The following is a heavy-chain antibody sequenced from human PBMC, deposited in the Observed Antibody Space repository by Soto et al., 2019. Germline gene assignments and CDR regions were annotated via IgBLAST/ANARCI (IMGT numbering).Heavy chain of an antibody. CDR1: GFSVSSNS. Sequence: WGSLRLSCAASGFSVSSNSMSWVRQAPGKGLEWVSVIHSDVTTYYADSAKGRFIISRDNSKDTLYLQMNRLRAEDTAVYYCARELSGSWYNWYDPWGQGTLVTVSS. D-gene: IGHD5-12*01. CDR2: IHSDVTT. J-gene: IGHJ5*02. CDR3: ARELSGSWYNWYDP. V-gene: IGHV3-53*01.